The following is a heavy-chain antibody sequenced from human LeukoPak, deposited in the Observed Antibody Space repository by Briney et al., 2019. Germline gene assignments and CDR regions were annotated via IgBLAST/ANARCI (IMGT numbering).Heavy chain of an antibody. CDR1: GFTFSSYA. J-gene: IGHJ6*04. D-gene: IGHD1-26*01. CDR3: AKDGLNRVWEGMDV. CDR2: ISGSGGST. V-gene: IGHV3-23*01. Sequence: GESLRLSCAASGFTFSSYAMSWVRQAPGKGLEWVSGISGSGGSTYYADSVKGRFTISRDNSKNTLYLQMNSLRAEDTAVYYCAKDGLNRVWEGMDVWGNGTTVTISS.